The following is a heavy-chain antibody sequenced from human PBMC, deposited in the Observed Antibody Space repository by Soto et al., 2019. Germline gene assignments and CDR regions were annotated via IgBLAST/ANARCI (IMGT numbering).Heavy chain of an antibody. Sequence: QIHLVQSGPEVKKPGTSVRVSCKTSGFDFTNSAVQWVRQARGQRLECMGWIVVGSGNTNYAQTFQERVTFTRDMSTSTAYMELSSLRSEDTAVYYCAALYYGGDYYAYWGQGTLVTVSS. CDR3: AALYYGGDYYAY. J-gene: IGHJ4*02. CDR1: GFDFTNSA. V-gene: IGHV1-58*01. D-gene: IGHD2-21*01. CDR2: IVVGSGNT.